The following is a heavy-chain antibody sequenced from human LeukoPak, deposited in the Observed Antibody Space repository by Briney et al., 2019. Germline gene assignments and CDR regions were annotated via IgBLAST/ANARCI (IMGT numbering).Heavy chain of an antibody. V-gene: IGHV1-69*05. CDR2: IIPIFGTA. Sequence: GASVKVSCKASGGTFSSYAISWVRQAPGQGLEWMGGIIPIFGTANYAQKFQGRVTITTDESTSTAYMELSSLRSEDTAVYYCARGTSNRPHYYYYPMDVWGKGTTVTVSS. CDR3: ARGTSNRPHYYYYPMDV. CDR1: GGTFSSYA. D-gene: IGHD1-14*01. J-gene: IGHJ6*03.